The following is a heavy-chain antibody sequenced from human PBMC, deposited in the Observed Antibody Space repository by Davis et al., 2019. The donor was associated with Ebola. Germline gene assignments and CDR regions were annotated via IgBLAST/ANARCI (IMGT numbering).Heavy chain of an antibody. CDR2: IGSSGSTI. V-gene: IGHV3-11*01. D-gene: IGHD3-10*01. CDR3: ATGGFGELPN. CDR1: GFTFSDYY. J-gene: IGHJ4*02. Sequence: GGSLRLSCAASGFTFSDYYMSWIRQAPGKGLEWVSYIGSSGSTIYYADSVKGRFTISRANAKRSLYLQMNSLTPGDTALYYCATGGFGELPNWGTGTLVTVSS.